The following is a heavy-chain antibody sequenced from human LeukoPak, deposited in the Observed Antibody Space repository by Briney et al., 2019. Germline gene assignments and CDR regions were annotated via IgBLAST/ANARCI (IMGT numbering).Heavy chain of an antibody. J-gene: IGHJ6*02. V-gene: IGHV4-59*08. CDR2: IYYSGST. Sequence: SETLSFTCTVSGGFISSYYWSWIRQPPGKGLEWIGYIYYSGSTSYNPSLRSRVTMSVDTSKNQFSLNLRSMTAADTAVYYCARRGAARRYDGLDVWGQGTTVTVSS. D-gene: IGHD6-6*01. CDR3: ARRGAARRYDGLDV. CDR1: GGFISSYY.